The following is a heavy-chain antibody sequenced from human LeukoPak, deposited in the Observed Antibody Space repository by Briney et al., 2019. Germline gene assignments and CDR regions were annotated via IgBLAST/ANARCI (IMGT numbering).Heavy chain of an antibody. V-gene: IGHV4-59*01. CDR3: ARVVGFYDSSAFDL. J-gene: IGHJ5*02. CDR1: GGSISSYY. Sequence: PSETLSLTCTVSGGSISSYYWSWIRQPPGKGLEWIGYVYYTGSTNYNPSLNSRVTMSIDTSKNQFSLRLSSVTAADTAVYYCARVVGFYDSSAFDLWGQRTPVTVSS. CDR2: VYYTGST. D-gene: IGHD3-22*01.